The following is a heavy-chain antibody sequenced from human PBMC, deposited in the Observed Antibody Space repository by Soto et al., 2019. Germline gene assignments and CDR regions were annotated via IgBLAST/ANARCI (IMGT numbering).Heavy chain of an antibody. CDR3: VKEKFGGYSGYDRYYYYYGMDV. D-gene: IGHD5-12*01. Sequence: PGGSLRLSCSASGFTFSSYAMHWVRQAPGKGLEYVSAISSNGGSTYYADSVKGRFTISRDNSKNTLYLQMSSLRAEDTAVYYCVKEKFGGYSGYDRYYYYYGMDVWGQGTTVTVSS. V-gene: IGHV3-64D*06. J-gene: IGHJ6*02. CDR2: ISSNGGST. CDR1: GFTFSSYA.